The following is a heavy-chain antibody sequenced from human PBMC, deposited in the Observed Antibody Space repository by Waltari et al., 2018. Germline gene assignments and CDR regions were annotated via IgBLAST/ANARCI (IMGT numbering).Heavy chain of an antibody. CDR3: ARSIAAPEAIFDY. J-gene: IGHJ4*02. CDR2: IYYSGST. V-gene: IGHV4-59*08. Sequence: QVQLQESGPGLVKPSETLSLTCTVPGGSISSYSWSWIRQPPGKGLEWIGYIYYSGSTNYNPSLKSRVTISVDTSKNQFSLKLSSVTAADTAVYYCARSIAAPEAIFDYWGQGTLVTVSS. CDR1: GGSISSYS. D-gene: IGHD6-6*01.